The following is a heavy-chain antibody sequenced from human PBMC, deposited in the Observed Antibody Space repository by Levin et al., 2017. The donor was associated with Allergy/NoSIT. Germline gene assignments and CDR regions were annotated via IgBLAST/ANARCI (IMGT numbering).Heavy chain of an antibody. Sequence: SETLSLTCNVSGGSMNYYYWSWIRQPPGRVLEWIGQVYYTGSTAYNPSLRGRVTMSVDTSKNHFSLRLTSVTAADTAVYYCARVLAGRGYCFDYWGQGILATVSS. CDR1: GGSMNYYY. V-gene: IGHV4-59*01. CDR2: VYYTGST. J-gene: IGHJ4*02. CDR3: ARVLAGRGYCFDY. D-gene: IGHD6-6*01.